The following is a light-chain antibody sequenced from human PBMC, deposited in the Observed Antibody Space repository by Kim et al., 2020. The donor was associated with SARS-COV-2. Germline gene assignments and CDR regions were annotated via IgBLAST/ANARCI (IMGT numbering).Light chain of an antibody. CDR1: QSVSSY. V-gene: IGKV1-39*01. Sequence: SASVGDRVTIPCRASQSVSSYLNWYQQKPGNAPKLLIYAAASLQSGVPSRFSGSGSGTDSTLTISSLQPEDFATYYCQQSYSTPHTFGQGTKLEIK. CDR2: AAA. J-gene: IGKJ2*01. CDR3: QQSYSTPHT.